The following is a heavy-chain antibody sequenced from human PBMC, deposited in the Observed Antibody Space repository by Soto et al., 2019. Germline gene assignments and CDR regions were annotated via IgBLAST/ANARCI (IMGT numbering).Heavy chain of an antibody. D-gene: IGHD3-22*01. CDR1: GGSISSYY. CDR3: ARDNYYYESSGQNYYYYGIDV. CDR2: CYYSGST. V-gene: IGHV4-59*01. J-gene: IGHJ6*02. Sequence: SETLSLTCTVSGGSISSYYWSWIRQPPGKGLEWIGYCYYSGSTNHIPSLKGRVTISVDTSRNQFSLKLSSVTAADTAVYYCARDNYYYESSGQNYYYYGIDVWGQGTTVTVSS.